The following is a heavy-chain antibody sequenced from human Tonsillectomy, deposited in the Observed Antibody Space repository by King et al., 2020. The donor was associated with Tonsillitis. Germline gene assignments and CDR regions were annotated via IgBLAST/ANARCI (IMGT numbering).Heavy chain of an antibody. V-gene: IGHV3-30*18. Sequence: VQLVESGGGVVQPGRSLRLSCAASGFTFSSYGMHWVRQAPGKGLEWAAGISYDGSKKYYADSVKGRFTISRDNSKNTLYLQMNSLRAEDTAVYYCVKDPTGNMDVWGQGTTVTVSS. D-gene: IGHD3-10*01. J-gene: IGHJ6*02. CDR3: VKDPTGNMDV. CDR2: ISYDGSKK. CDR1: GFTFSSYG.